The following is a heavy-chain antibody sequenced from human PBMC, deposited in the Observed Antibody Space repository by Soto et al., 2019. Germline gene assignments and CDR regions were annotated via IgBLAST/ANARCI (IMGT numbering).Heavy chain of an antibody. D-gene: IGHD3-9*01. CDR3: AGDILTGYAY. Sequence: SETLSLTCTFSGGSVSSGSYYWSWIRQPPGKGLEWIGYIYYSGSTNYNPSLKSRVTISVDTSKNQFSLKLSSVTAADTAVYYCAGDILTGYAYWGQGTLVTVSS. J-gene: IGHJ4*02. CDR2: IYYSGST. V-gene: IGHV4-61*01. CDR1: GGSVSSGSYY.